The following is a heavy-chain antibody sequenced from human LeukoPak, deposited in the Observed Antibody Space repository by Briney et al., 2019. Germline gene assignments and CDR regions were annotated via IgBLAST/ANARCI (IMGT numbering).Heavy chain of an antibody. CDR1: GGSITSGSSH. V-gene: IGHV4-39*07. J-gene: IGHJ1*01. CDR2: IYYTGKT. D-gene: IGHD3-22*01. CDR3: ARADPPTYFSDSSDERFSFQH. Sequence: PSETLSLTCTVSGGSITSGSSHWGWLRQPPGKGLEWIGSIYYTGKTYYNPSLKSRVTISVDTSKNQFSLRLTSVTAADTAVYYCARADPPTYFSDSSDERFSFQHWGQGTLLTVSS.